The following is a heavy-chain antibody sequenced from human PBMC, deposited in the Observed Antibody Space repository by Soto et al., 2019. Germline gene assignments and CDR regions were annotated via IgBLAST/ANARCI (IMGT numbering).Heavy chain of an antibody. J-gene: IGHJ6*02. Sequence: SVKVSCKASGGTFSSYAISWVRQAPGQGLEWMGGIIPIFGTANYAQKFQGRVTITADESTSTAYMELSSLRSEDTAVYYCARGLRSSGWFAYYYYYGMDVWGQGTTVTVSS. CDR2: IIPIFGTA. D-gene: IGHD6-19*01. V-gene: IGHV1-69*13. CDR3: ARGLRSSGWFAYYYYYGMDV. CDR1: GGTFSSYA.